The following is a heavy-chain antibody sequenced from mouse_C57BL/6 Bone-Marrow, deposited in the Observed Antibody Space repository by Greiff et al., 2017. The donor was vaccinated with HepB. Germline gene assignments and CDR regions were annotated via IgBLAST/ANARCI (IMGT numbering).Heavy chain of an antibody. CDR2: ISYDGSN. D-gene: IGHD2-5*01. CDR3: ARGGYSNYGAMDY. J-gene: IGHJ4*01. CDR1: GYSITSGYY. V-gene: IGHV3-6*01. Sequence: ESGPGLVKPSQSLSLTCSVTGYSITSGYYWNWIRQFPGNKLEWMGYISYDGSNNYNPSLKNRISITRDTSKNQFFLKFNSVTTEDTATYYCARGGYSNYGAMDYWGQGTSVTVSS.